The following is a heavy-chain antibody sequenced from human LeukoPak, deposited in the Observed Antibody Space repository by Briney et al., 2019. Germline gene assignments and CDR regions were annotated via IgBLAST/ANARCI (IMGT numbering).Heavy chain of an antibody. J-gene: IGHJ4*02. D-gene: IGHD2-15*01. Sequence: PLETLSLTCTVPGGSISSYYSSWIRPPLGKGLGWSGHIYYSGGIKYTTYIQSRVTISVDKSKNRLSRKLSSVAGEVMAVYYCARGVCSGGSCYLSLNYWGQGTLVTVSS. CDR3: ARGVCSGGSCYLSLNY. CDR2: IYYSGGI. CDR1: GGSISSYY. V-gene: IGHV4-59*01.